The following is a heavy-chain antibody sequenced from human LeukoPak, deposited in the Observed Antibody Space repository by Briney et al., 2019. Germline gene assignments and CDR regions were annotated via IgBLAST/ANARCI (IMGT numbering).Heavy chain of an antibody. V-gene: IGHV3-9*01. CDR1: GFTFDDYA. CDR2: ISWNSGSI. J-gene: IGHJ4*02. D-gene: IGHD2-15*01. Sequence: GGSLRLSCAASGFTFDDYAMHWVRQAPGKGLEWVSGISWNSGSIGYADSVKGRFTISRDNAKNSLYLQMNSLRAEDTALYYCANSKVYCSGGSCYSPFDYWGQGTLVTVSS. CDR3: ANSKVYCSGGSCYSPFDY.